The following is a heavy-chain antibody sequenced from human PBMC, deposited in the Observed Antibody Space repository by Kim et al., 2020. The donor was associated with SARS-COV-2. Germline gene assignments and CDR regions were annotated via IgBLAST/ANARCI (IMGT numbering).Heavy chain of an antibody. D-gene: IGHD3-10*01. V-gene: IGHV1-24*01. J-gene: IGHJ6*02. CDR3: ATDGFGELLSPSGMDV. CDR2: FDPEDGET. CDR1: GYTLTELS. Sequence: ASVKVSCKVSGYTLTELSMHWVRQAPGKGLEWMGGFDPEDGETIYAQKFQGRVTMTEDTSTDTAYMELSSLRSEDTAVYYCATDGFGELLSPSGMDVWGQGTTVTVSS.